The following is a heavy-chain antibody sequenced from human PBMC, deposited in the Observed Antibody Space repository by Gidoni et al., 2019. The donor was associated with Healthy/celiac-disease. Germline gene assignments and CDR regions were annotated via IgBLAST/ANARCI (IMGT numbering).Heavy chain of an antibody. V-gene: IGHV4-34*01. CDR3: ARGGRTGTFGTPNDY. CDR2: INHSGST. D-gene: IGHD1-7*01. Sequence: QVQLQQWGAGLLKPSETLSLTCAVYGGSFGGYYWSWIRQPPGKGLEWIGEINHSGSTNYNPSLKSRVTISVDTSKNQFSLKLSSVTAADTAVYYCARGGRTGTFGTPNDYWGQGTLVTVSS. J-gene: IGHJ4*02. CDR1: GGSFGGYY.